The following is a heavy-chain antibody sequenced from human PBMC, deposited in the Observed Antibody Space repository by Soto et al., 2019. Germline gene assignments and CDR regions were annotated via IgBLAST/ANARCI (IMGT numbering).Heavy chain of an antibody. D-gene: IGHD5-18*01. Sequence: ASVKVSCKASGYTFTHYYIHWVRQAPGQGLEWMGIINPNGGITTYAQKFRAGFTMTRDTSTSTVYLELSSLRSEDSAVYYCATSVNSAMAFDYWGQGTLVTVSS. CDR3: ATSVNSAMAFDY. CDR2: INPNGGIT. CDR1: GYTFTHYY. J-gene: IGHJ4*02. V-gene: IGHV1-46*01.